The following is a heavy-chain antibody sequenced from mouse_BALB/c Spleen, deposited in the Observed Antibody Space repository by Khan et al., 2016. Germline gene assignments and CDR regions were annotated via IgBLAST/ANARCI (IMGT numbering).Heavy chain of an antibody. Sequence: QIQLVQSGPELKKPGETVKISCKASGYTFTNYGMNWVKQAPGKGLKWMGWINTYTGEPTYADDFKGRFAFSLETSASTAYLQINNLKNEDTATYVCAREPFDGYPFAYWGQGTLVTVSA. CDR2: INTYTGEP. J-gene: IGHJ3*01. D-gene: IGHD2-3*01. V-gene: IGHV9-3-1*01. CDR3: AREPFDGYPFAY. CDR1: GYTFTNYG.